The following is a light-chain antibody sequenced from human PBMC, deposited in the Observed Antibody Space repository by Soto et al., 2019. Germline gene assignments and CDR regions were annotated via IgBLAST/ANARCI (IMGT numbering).Light chain of an antibody. CDR2: DSN. CDR3: GTWDSSLSAVV. CDR1: SSNIGNNY. V-gene: IGLV1-51*01. Sequence: QSVLTQPPSVSAAPGQKVTISCSGSSSNIGNNYVSWYQQLPGTAPKLLIYDSNKRPSGIPDRFSGSKSGTSATLGITGLQTGDEADYYFGTWDSSLSAVVFGGGTNVTVL. J-gene: IGLJ2*01.